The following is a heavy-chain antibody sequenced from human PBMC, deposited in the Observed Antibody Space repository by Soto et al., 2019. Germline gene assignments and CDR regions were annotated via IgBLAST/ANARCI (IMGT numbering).Heavy chain of an antibody. D-gene: IGHD6-6*01. CDR1: GHTFTSYD. V-gene: IGHV1-8*01. J-gene: IGHJ6*02. CDR3: ARKYSSSSYHYGMDV. Sequence: QVQLVQSGAEVKKTGASVKVSCKASGHTFTSYDINWVRQATGQGLEWMGWMNPNSGNTGYAQKFQGRVTMTRDTSISTGYMELSSLRSEDTAVYYCARKYSSSSYHYGMDVWGQGTTVTVSS. CDR2: MNPNSGNT.